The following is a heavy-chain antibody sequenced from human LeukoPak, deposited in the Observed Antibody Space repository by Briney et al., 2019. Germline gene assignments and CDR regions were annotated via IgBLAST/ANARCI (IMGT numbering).Heavy chain of an antibody. V-gene: IGHV4-4*02. CDR3: ARADSSGYYYNDY. J-gene: IGHJ4*02. CDR2: IYHSGST. CDR1: GGSISSSNW. D-gene: IGHD3-22*01. Sequence: SGTLSLTCAVSGGSISSSNWWSWVRQPPGKGLEWIGEIYHSGSTNYNPPLKSRVTISVDTSKNQFSLKLSSVTAADTAVYYCARADSSGYYYNDYWDQGTLVTVSS.